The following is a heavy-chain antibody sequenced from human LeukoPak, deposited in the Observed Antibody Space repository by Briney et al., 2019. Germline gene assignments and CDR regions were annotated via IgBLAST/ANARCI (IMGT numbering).Heavy chain of an antibody. CDR3: ARIDCSGGSCYHPGVSWFDP. J-gene: IGHJ5*02. Sequence: SETLSLTCTVSGGSINNYYWSWIRQPPGKGLEWIGYIYYSGSTNYNPSLKSRVTISVDTSKNQFSLKLSSVTAADTAVYYCARIDCSGGSCYHPGVSWFDPWGQGTLVTVSS. D-gene: IGHD2-15*01. CDR1: GGSINNYY. V-gene: IGHV4-59*01. CDR2: IYYSGST.